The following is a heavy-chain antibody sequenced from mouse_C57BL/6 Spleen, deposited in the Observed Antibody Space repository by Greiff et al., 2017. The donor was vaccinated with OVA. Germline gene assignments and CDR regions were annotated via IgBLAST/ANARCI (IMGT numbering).Heavy chain of an antibody. CDR3: ASGDYEGVFAY. CDR2: ISSGSSTI. V-gene: IGHV5-17*01. Sequence: EVQVVESGGGLVKPGGSLTLSCAASGFTFSDYGMHWVRQAPEKGLEWVAYISSGSSTIYYADTVKGRFTISRDNAKNTLFLQMTSLRSEDTAMYYCASGDYEGVFAYWGQGTLVTVSA. CDR1: GFTFSDYG. D-gene: IGHD2-13*01. J-gene: IGHJ3*01.